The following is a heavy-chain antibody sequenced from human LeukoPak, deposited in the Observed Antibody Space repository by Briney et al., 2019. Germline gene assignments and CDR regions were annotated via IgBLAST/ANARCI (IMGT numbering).Heavy chain of an antibody. Sequence: PSETLSLTCTVSGGSISGYYWSWIRQPPGKGLEWIGYIYYSGSTNYNPSLKSRVTISVDTSKNQFSLKLSSVTAADTAVYYCARVGEWELHYYFDYWGQGTLVTVSS. D-gene: IGHD1-26*01. J-gene: IGHJ4*02. CDR3: ARVGEWELHYYFDY. CDR1: GGSISGYY. CDR2: IYYSGST. V-gene: IGHV4-59*01.